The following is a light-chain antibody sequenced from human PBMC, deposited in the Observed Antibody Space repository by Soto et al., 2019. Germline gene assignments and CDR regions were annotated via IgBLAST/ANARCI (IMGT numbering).Light chain of an antibody. CDR3: CSYTSSSTLV. CDR1: SSDVGGYNY. CDR2: EVS. V-gene: IGLV2-14*01. Sequence: QSALTQPASVSGSPGQSITISCTGTSSDVGGYNYVSWYQQHPGKAPKLMIYEVSNRPSGVSNRFSGSKSGNTASLTISGLQDEDEDDYYCCSYTSSSTLVFGGGTKLTVL. J-gene: IGLJ3*02.